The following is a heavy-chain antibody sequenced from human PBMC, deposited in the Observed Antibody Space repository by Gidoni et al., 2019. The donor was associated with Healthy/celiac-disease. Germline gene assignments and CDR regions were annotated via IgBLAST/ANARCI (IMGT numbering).Heavy chain of an antibody. V-gene: IGHV3-53*01. CDR2: IYSGGST. CDR1: GFTVSSNY. Sequence: EVQLVESGGGLIQPGGSLSLSCAASGFTVSSNYMSWVRQAPGKGLEWVSVIYSGGSTYYADSVKGRFTISRDNSKNTLYLQMNSLRAEDTAVYYCARGGGSSWYEGAFDIWGQGTMVTVSS. J-gene: IGHJ3*02. D-gene: IGHD6-13*01. CDR3: ARGGGSSWYEGAFDI.